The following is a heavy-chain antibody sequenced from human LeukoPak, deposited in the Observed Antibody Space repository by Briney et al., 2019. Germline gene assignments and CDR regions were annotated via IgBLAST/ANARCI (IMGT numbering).Heavy chain of an antibody. CDR2: ISSTGGTA. J-gene: IGHJ6*03. CDR1: GFTFSSYG. Sequence: GGTLRLSCAASGFTFSSYGMSWVRQAPGKGLEWVSAISSTGGTAYYADSVKGRFTISRDNSKNTLYLQMNSLRAEDTAIYYCAKNGDRGAYCSGGSCYPYYYYNMDVWGKETRVTIS. D-gene: IGHD2-15*01. CDR3: AKNGDRGAYCSGGSCYPYYYYNMDV. V-gene: IGHV3-23*01.